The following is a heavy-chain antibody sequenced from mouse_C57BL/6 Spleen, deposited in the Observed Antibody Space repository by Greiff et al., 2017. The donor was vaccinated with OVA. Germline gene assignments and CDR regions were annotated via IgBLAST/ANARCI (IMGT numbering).Heavy chain of an antibody. D-gene: IGHD1-1*01. J-gene: IGHJ3*01. CDR1: GYAFSSSW. CDR3: ARTDYGSSSFAY. CDR2: IYPGDGDT. V-gene: IGHV1-82*01. Sequence: ESGPELVKPGASVKISCKASGYAFSSSWMNWVKQRPGKGLEWIGRIYPGDGDTNYNGKFKGKATLTADKSSSTAYMQLSSLTSEDSAVYFCARTDYGSSSFAYWGQGTLVTVSA.